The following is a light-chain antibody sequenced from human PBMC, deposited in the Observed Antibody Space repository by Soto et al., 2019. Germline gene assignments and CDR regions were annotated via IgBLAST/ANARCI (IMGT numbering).Light chain of an antibody. Sequence: NFMLTQPHSVSESPGKTVTISCTRSSGSIASNYVQWYQQRPGSAPTTVIYEDNQRPSGVTDRFSGSIDSPSNSATLPTSGLKNGDEADYYCQSYDSSIEVLGGGTKLTVL. CDR3: QSYDSSIEV. CDR2: EDN. V-gene: IGLV6-57*04. CDR1: SGSIASNY. J-gene: IGLJ2*01.